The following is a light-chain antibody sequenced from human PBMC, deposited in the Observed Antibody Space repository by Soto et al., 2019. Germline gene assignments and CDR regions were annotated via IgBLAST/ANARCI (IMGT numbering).Light chain of an antibody. CDR2: EGT. V-gene: IGLV2-23*01. CDR3: CSYAGRTTWV. CDR1: SSDVRNYNL. Sequence: QSALTQPASVSGSPGQSITISCTGTSSDVRNYNLVSWYQHHPGKAPKLMIYEGTKRPSGVSNRYSGSKSANTASLTIYGLQAEDEADYYCCSYAGRTTWVFGGGTKLTVL. J-gene: IGLJ3*02.